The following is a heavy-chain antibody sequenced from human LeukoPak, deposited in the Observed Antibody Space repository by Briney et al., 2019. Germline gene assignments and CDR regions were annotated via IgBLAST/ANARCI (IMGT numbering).Heavy chain of an antibody. Sequence: SGGSLKLSCAASGFTFSRFWIYWVRHAPGKGLVWVPRINGEGSETMYADSVKGRFTISRDNAKNTLYLQMNSLRAEDTAVYYCARVRMGDDFNPFDYWGQGTLVTVSS. J-gene: IGHJ4*02. CDR3: ARVRMGDDFNPFDY. CDR2: INGEGSET. D-gene: IGHD3-16*01. CDR1: GFTFSRFW. V-gene: IGHV3-74*03.